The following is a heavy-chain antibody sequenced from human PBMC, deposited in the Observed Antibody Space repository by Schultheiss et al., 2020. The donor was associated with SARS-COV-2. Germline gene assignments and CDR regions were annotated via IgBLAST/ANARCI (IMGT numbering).Heavy chain of an antibody. CDR1: GFTFSSYW. Sequence: GESLKISCAASGFTFSSYWMSWVRQAPGKGLEWVANIKQDGSDKYYADSVKGRFTISRDNSKNTLYLQMNSLRAEDTAVYYCARSHPFITGEYDFWSGYFADSENYFDYWGQGTLVTVSS. J-gene: IGHJ4*02. CDR2: IKQDGSDK. CDR3: ARSHPFITGEYDFWSGYFADSENYFDY. D-gene: IGHD3-3*01. V-gene: IGHV3-7*01.